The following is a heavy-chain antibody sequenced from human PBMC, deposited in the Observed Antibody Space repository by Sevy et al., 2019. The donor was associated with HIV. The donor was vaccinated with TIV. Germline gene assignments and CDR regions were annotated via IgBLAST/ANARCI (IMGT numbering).Heavy chain of an antibody. CDR2: ISGSGGST. J-gene: IGHJ3*02. V-gene: IGHV3-23*01. Sequence: EGSLRLSCAASGFTFSSYAMSWVRQAPGKALEWVSAISGSGGSTYYADSVKGRFTISRDNSKNTLYLQMNSLRAEDTAVYYCAKAFGTRWMAFDIWGQGTMVTVSS. D-gene: IGHD3-10*01. CDR1: GFTFSSYA. CDR3: AKAFGTRWMAFDI.